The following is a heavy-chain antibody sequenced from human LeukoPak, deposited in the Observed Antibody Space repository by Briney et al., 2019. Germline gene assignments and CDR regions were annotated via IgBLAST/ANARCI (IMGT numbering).Heavy chain of an antibody. CDR1: GGSISSSSYY. D-gene: IGHD6-19*01. J-gene: IGHJ5*02. CDR3: ACSSANWFDP. V-gene: IGHV4-61*05. CDR2: IYYSGST. Sequence: SETLSLTCTVSGGSISSSSYYWGWIRQPPGKGLEWIGYIYYSGSTNYNPSLKSRVAISLDTSKNQFSLKLSSVTAADTAVYYCACSSANWFDPWGQGTLVTVSS.